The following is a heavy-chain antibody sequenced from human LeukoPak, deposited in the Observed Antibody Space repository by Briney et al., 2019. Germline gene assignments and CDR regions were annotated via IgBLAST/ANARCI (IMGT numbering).Heavy chain of an antibody. CDR2: INGDGRNI. J-gene: IGHJ4*02. CDR3: ARDGGEQLVGPFDY. Sequence: GGSLRPSCVPSGFTPSSYWTHWVRQHPRKGLVWVSRINGDGRNINYADSVRGRFTISRDNAKNTLYLQMNSLRAEDTALYYCARDGGEQLVGPFDYWGQGTLVTVSS. CDR1: GFTPSSYW. V-gene: IGHV3-74*01. D-gene: IGHD6-6*01.